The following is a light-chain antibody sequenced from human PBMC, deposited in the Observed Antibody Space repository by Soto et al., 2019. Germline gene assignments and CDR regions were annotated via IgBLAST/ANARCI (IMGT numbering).Light chain of an antibody. J-gene: IGLJ2*01. CDR2: GVT. Sequence: QSALTQPPSASGSPGQSVTISCAGTYNDAGDYNYVSWYQQLPGKVPKLLIYGVTERPSGVPGRFSGSKSGNTASLTVSDLQPADEASYYCSSYSGAYSNVIFGGVTKLTVL. CDR3: SSYSGAYSNVI. CDR1: YNDAGDYNY. V-gene: IGLV2-8*01.